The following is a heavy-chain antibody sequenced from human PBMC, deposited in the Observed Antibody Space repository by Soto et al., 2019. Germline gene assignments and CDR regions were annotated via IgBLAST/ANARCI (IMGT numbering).Heavy chain of an antibody. Sequence: PGGSLRLSCAASGFTFSSYGMHWVRQAPGKGLEWVAVIWYDGSNKYYADSVKGRFTISRDNSKNTLYLQMNSLRAEDTAVYYCARGPVKYSSSIKNNWFDPWGQGTLVTVSS. J-gene: IGHJ5*02. CDR3: ARGPVKYSSSIKNNWFDP. V-gene: IGHV3-33*01. D-gene: IGHD6-13*01. CDR2: IWYDGSNK. CDR1: GFTFSSYG.